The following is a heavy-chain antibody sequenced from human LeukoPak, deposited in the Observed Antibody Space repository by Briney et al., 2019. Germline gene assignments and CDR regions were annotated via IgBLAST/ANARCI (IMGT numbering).Heavy chain of an antibody. CDR2: ISASGGRT. CDR3: AKDSRDYGDLGNAFDV. CDR1: GFTFRSYA. J-gene: IGHJ3*01. D-gene: IGHD4-17*01. Sequence: GGSLRLSCAASGFTFRSYAMSWVRQAPGKGLEWVSAISASGGRTYYADSVKGRFTISRDNSQNTLFLQMHSLRAEDTAVYYCAKDSRDYGDLGNAFDVWGQGTMVTVSS. V-gene: IGHV3-23*01.